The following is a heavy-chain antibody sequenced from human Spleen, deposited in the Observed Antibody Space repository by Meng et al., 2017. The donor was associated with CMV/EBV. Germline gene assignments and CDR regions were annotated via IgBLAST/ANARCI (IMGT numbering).Heavy chain of an antibody. D-gene: IGHD6-13*01. V-gene: IGHV4-61*01. Sequence: SETLSLTCTVSGGSVSSGSFYWSWIRQPPGKRLEWIGYMYYSGRTKYNPSLKSRVTISVDTSKNQFSLKVSSVTAADTAVYYCARLGQQLKFDPWGQGILVTVSS. CDR2: MYYSGRT. CDR1: GGSVSSGSFY. CDR3: ARLGQQLKFDP. J-gene: IGHJ5*02.